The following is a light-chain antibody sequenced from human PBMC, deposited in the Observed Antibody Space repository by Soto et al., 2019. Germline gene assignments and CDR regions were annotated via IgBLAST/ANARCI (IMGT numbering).Light chain of an antibody. Sequence: QSALTQPPSASGSPGQSVTISCTGTSSDIGSYNYVSWYQQHPGKAPKLMIYDVSKRPSRVPDRFSGSKSGNTASLTVAGLQAEYEADYYCSAFAGGDSYVFGTGTKVTVL. J-gene: IGLJ1*01. CDR1: SSDIGSYNY. CDR3: SAFAGGDSYV. CDR2: DVS. V-gene: IGLV2-8*01.